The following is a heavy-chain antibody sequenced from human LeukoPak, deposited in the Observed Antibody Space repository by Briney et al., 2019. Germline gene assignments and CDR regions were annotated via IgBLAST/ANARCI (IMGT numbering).Heavy chain of an antibody. Sequence: GGSLRLSCAASGFTFSSYEMNWVRQAPGKGLEWVSYISSSGSYIYYADSVKGRFTISRDNAKNSLYLQMNSLRAEDTAVYYCARDPGRGGSGGPYYYYYYMDVWGKGTTVTISS. CDR2: ISSSGSYI. CDR1: GFTFSSYE. J-gene: IGHJ6*03. CDR3: ARDPGRGGSGGPYYYYYYMDV. D-gene: IGHD3-10*01. V-gene: IGHV3-21*05.